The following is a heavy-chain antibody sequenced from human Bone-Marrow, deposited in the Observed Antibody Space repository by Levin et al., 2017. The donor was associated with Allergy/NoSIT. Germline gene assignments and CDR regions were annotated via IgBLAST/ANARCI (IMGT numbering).Heavy chain of an antibody. D-gene: IGHD6-13*01. CDR2: VYFTGTT. Sequence: GSLRLSCSVSGGSISSHHWSWIRQAPGKGLEWIGFVYFTGTTTYNPSLQSRVTISVDRFKSQFSLELTSVTAADTAVYFCARRRAAPGTLFDYWGPGSLVTVSS. CDR3: ARRRAAPGTLFDY. J-gene: IGHJ4*02. V-gene: IGHV4-59*08. CDR1: GGSISSHH.